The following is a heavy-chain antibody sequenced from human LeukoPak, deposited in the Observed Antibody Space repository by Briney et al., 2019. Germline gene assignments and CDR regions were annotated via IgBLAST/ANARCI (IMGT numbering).Heavy chain of an antibody. D-gene: IGHD5-24*01. J-gene: IGHJ3*02. CDR2: IKQDGSEK. CDR1: GFTFSSYW. V-gene: IGHV3-7*01. CDR3: ARGSEDGYNKMGAMEKAFDI. Sequence: GGSLRLSCAASGFTFSSYWMSWVRQAPGKGLEWVANIKQDGSEKYYVDSVKGRFTISRDNAKNSLYLQMNSLRAEDTAVYYCARGSEDGYNKMGAMEKAFDIWGQGTMVTVSS.